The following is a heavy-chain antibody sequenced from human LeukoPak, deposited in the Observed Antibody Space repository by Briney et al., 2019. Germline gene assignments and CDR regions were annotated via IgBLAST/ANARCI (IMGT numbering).Heavy chain of an antibody. CDR2: VWYDGSKE. V-gene: IGHV3-33*06. CDR1: GFTFSSYG. Sequence: PGGSLRLSCVTSGFTFSSYGMHWVRQAPGKGLEWVAVVWYDGSKEYYADSVKGRFTISRDNSKNTLYLQMNSLRAEDTAVYYCAKVSDSGNYDCWGQGTLVTVSS. J-gene: IGHJ4*02. D-gene: IGHD3-10*01. CDR3: AKVSDSGNYDC.